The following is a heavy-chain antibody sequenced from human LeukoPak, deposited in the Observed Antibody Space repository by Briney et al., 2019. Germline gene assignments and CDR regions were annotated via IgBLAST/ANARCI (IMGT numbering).Heavy chain of an antibody. CDR3: ARDGRSSTSCYTYNWFDP. J-gene: IGHJ5*02. V-gene: IGHV4-31*03. CDR1: GGSISSGGYY. Sequence: RPSETLSLTCTVSGGSISSGGYYWSWIRQHPGKGLEWIGYIYYSGSTYYNPSLKSRVTISVDTSKNQFSLKLSSVTAADTAVYYCARDGRSSTSCYTYNWFDPWGQGTLVTVSS. CDR2: IYYSGST. D-gene: IGHD2-2*02.